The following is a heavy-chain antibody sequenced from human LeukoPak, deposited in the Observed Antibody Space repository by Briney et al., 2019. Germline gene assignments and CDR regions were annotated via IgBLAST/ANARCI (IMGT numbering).Heavy chain of an antibody. Sequence: GGSLRLSCAASGFTFSSYSMNWVRQAPGKGLEWVSSISSSSSYIYYADSVKGRFTISRDNAKDSLYLQMNSLRAEDTAVYYCARDVPHNWFDTWGQGTLVTVSS. V-gene: IGHV3-21*01. J-gene: IGHJ5*02. CDR2: ISSSSSYI. CDR1: GFTFSSYS. CDR3: ARDVPHNWFDT.